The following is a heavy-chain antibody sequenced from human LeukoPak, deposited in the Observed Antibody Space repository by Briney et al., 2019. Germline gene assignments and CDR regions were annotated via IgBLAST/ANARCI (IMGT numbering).Heavy chain of an antibody. V-gene: IGHV1-46*01. CDR2: INPSNGDT. CDR3: ARESDVGKDFDC. J-gene: IGHJ4*02. D-gene: IGHD1-1*01. Sequence: ASVKVSCKASGYTFTYHYIHLVRQAAGQGLEWMGIINPSNGDTNYAQRFQGRVTMTRDTSTSTVYMELSSLDSEDTAVYYCARESDVGKDFDCWGQGTLVTVSS. CDR1: GYTFTYHY.